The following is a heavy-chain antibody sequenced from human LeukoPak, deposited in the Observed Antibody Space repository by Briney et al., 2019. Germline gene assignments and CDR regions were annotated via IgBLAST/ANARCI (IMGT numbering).Heavy chain of an antibody. J-gene: IGHJ6*03. CDR3: ARAPYYYGSGSYFGYYYYYMDV. Sequence: SETLSLTCTVSGGSISSGDYYWSWIRQHPGKGLEWIGYIYYSGSTYYNPSLKSRVTISVDTSKTQFSLKLSSVTAAATAVYYCARAPYYYGSGSYFGYYYYYMDVWGKGTTVTVSS. CDR1: GGSISSGDYY. D-gene: IGHD3-10*01. V-gene: IGHV4-31*03. CDR2: IYYSGST.